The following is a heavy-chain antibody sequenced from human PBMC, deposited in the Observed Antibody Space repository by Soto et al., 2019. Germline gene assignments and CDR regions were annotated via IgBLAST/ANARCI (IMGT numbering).Heavy chain of an antibody. J-gene: IGHJ6*03. D-gene: IGHD6-6*01. CDR3: ARRARPDFYYMDV. CDR1: GFTLSNYA. Sequence: EVQLVESGGDLAQPGGSLRLSCAASGFTLSNYAMDWVRQAPGKGLEYVSGISSNGVGTYYANSVQGRFTVSRDNSKNTVYLQMGYLRPEDTAVYDCARRARPDFYYMDVWGKGTTVTVS. CDR2: ISSNGVGT. V-gene: IGHV3-64*01.